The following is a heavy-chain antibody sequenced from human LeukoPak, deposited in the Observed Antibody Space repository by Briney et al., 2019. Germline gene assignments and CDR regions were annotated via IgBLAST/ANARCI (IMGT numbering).Heavy chain of an antibody. D-gene: IGHD1-7*01. CDR2: TYYRSKWYN. CDR3: AREPSRSEYNWNYVDPEAFDI. Sequence: SQTLSLTCAISGDSVSSNSAAWNWIRQSPSRGLEWLGRTYYRSKWYNDYAVSVKSRITINPDTSKNQFSLQLNSVTPEDTAVYYCAREPSRSEYNWNYVDPEAFDIWGQGTMVTVSS. CDR1: GDSVSSNSAA. J-gene: IGHJ3*02. V-gene: IGHV6-1*01.